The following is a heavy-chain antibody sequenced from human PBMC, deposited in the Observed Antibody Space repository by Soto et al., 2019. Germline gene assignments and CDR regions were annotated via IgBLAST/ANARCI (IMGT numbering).Heavy chain of an antibody. J-gene: IGHJ4*02. D-gene: IGHD1-26*01. CDR2: VSAYNGNT. CDR1: GYTFTRYY. V-gene: IGHV1-18*01. Sequence: QVQLVQSGAEVKKHGASVKVSCMASGYTFTRYYINWLRQAPGQGLEWRGWVSAYNGNTHYEQKLQGRVTLTTDTSTSTAYMELRSLRSDDTAVYFCARGGQWDFLSDYWGQGTLVTVSS. CDR3: ARGGQWDFLSDY.